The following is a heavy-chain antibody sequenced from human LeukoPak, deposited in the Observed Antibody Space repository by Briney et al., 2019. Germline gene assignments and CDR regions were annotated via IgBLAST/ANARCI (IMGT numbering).Heavy chain of an antibody. Sequence: GGSLRLSCAASGFTFSSYAMSWVRQAPGKGLEWVANIKQDGSEKYYVDSVKGRFTISRDNARNSLYLQMNSLRAEDTAVYYCARGGGYSYGYFDYWGQGTLVTVSS. CDR2: IKQDGSEK. CDR1: GFTFSSYA. CDR3: ARGGGYSYGYFDY. V-gene: IGHV3-7*01. D-gene: IGHD5-18*01. J-gene: IGHJ4*02.